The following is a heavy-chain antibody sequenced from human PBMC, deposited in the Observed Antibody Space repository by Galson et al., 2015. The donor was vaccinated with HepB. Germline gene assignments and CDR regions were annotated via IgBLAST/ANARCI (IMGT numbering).Heavy chain of an antibody. CDR3: ARDPGYSYGLYYYYGMDV. CDR2: ISGSGGST. CDR1: GFTFSSYA. Sequence: SLRLSCAASGFTFSSYAMSWVRQAPGKGLEWVSAISGSGGSTYYADSVKGRFTISRDNSKNTLYLQMNSLRAEDTAVYYCARDPGYSYGLYYYYGMDVWGQGTTVTVSS. J-gene: IGHJ6*02. V-gene: IGHV3-23*01. D-gene: IGHD5-18*01.